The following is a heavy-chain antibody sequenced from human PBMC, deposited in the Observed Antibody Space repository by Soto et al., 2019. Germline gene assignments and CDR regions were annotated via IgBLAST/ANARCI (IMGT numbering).Heavy chain of an antibody. CDR3: ARGYGRHFDY. V-gene: IGHV4-34*01. CDR1: GGSFSGYY. CDR2: INHSGST. Sequence: QVQLQQWGARLLKPSETLSLTCAVYGGSFSGYYWNWIRQPPGKGLEWIGEINHSGSTNYNPSLKRRFTISVDTSKNQCSLRLSSVTAADTAVYYCARGYGRHFDYWGQGTLVTVSS. J-gene: IGHJ4*02. D-gene: IGHD3-10*01.